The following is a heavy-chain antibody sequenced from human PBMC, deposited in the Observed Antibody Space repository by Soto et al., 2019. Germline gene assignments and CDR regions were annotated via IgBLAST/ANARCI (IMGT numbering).Heavy chain of an antibody. CDR1: GGSISSGDYY. CDR3: ARRYGASFDY. J-gene: IGHJ4*02. V-gene: IGHV4-61*08. D-gene: IGHD4-17*01. Sequence: SETLSLSCTVSGGSISSGDYYWSWIRQPPGKGLEWIGYIYYSGSTNYNPSLKSRVTISVDTSKNQFSLKLSSVTAADTAVYYCARRYGASFDYWGQGTLVTVSS. CDR2: IYYSGST.